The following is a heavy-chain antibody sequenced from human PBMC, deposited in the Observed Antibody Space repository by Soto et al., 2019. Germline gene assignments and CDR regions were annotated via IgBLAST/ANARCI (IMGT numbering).Heavy chain of an antibody. CDR3: ARVAVAGRESRFDP. J-gene: IGHJ5*02. V-gene: IGHV4-4*02. CDR1: GGSISSSNW. D-gene: IGHD6-19*01. Sequence: SETLSVTCAVSGGSISSSNWWSWVRQPPGKGLEWIGEIYHSGSTNYNPSLKSRVTISVDKSKNQFSLKLSSVTAADTAVYYCARVAVAGRESRFDPWGQGTLVTVSS. CDR2: IYHSGST.